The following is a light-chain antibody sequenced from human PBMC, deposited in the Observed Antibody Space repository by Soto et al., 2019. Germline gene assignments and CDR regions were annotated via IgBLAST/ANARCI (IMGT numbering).Light chain of an antibody. V-gene: IGLV2-14*03. CDR3: NSYTNSNTLPV. CDR2: GVN. CDR1: SGDFGGYNY. Sequence: QSVLTQPASVSGSPGQSITISCTGASGDFGGYNYVSWYQQHPGKAPQLLIYGVNNRPSGVSNRFSGSKSGNTASLTISGLQADDEAEYYCNSYTNSNTLPVFGTGTKLTVL. J-gene: IGLJ1*01.